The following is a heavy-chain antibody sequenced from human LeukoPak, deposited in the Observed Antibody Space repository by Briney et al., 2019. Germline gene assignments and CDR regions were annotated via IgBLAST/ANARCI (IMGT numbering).Heavy chain of an antibody. CDR1: ELTVSTNY. CDR3: ARDPELVAVAGEAFDI. D-gene: IGHD6-19*01. Sequence: GGSLRLSCSASELTVSTNYLTWVRQAPGKGLEWVSVIYSGGNTYYADSVKGRFTISRDNSKNTLYLQMNSLRAEDTAVYYCARDPELVAVAGEAFDIWGQGTMVTVSS. J-gene: IGHJ3*02. V-gene: IGHV3-53*01. CDR2: IYSGGNT.